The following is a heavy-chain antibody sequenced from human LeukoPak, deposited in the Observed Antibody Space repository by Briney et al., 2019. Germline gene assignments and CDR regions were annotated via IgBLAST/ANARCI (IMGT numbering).Heavy chain of an antibody. CDR1: GFTFSSYA. CDR2: ISGSGGST. V-gene: IGHV3-23*01. D-gene: IGHD6-19*01. Sequence: GGSLRLSCAASGFTFSSYAMSWVRQAPGKGLEWVSAISGSGGSTYYADSVKGRFTISRDNAKNSLYLQMNSLRAEDTAVYYCARRRIAVAGTNFDYWGQGTLVTVSS. J-gene: IGHJ4*02. CDR3: ARRRIAVAGTNFDY.